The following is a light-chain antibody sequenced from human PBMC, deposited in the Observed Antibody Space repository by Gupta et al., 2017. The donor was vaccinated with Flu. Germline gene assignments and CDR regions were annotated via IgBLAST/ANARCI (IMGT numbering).Light chain of an antibody. CDR3: QKYNSSPLLT. V-gene: IGKV1-27*01. CDR1: QGISNY. CDR2: AAP. J-gene: IGKJ4*01. Sequence: IQMTQSPSSLSASVGDRVTISCRASQGISNYLAWYQQKPGKVPKLLIYAAPTLQSGVPSRFSGSGSGTDFTLTISSLQPEDVATYYCQKYNSSPLLTFGGGTKVEIK.